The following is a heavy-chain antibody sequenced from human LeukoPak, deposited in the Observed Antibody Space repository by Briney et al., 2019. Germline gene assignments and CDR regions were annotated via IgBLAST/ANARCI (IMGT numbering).Heavy chain of an antibody. V-gene: IGHV3-23*01. CDR1: GFTFSNYA. CDR3: ARGIIAAVVRGMDV. Sequence: GGSLRLSCAASGFTFSNYAMSWVRQAPGKGLEWVSGIGGSGTDTYYADSVKGRFTISRDNSKNTLYLQMNSLRAEDTAVYYCARGIIAAVVRGMDVWGKGTTVTVSS. D-gene: IGHD6-13*01. J-gene: IGHJ6*04. CDR2: IGGSGTDT.